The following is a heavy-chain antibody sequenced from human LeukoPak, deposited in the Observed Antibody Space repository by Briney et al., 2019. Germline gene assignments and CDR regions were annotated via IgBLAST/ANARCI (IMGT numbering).Heavy chain of an antibody. V-gene: IGHV4-34*01. CDR1: GGSFSGYY. CDR2: INHSGST. Sequence: SETLSLTCALYGGSFSGYYWSWIRQPPGKGLEWIGEINHSGSTNYNPSLKSRVTISVDTSKNQFSLKLSSVTAADTAVYYCARGSGWNYYYYYMDVWGKGTTVTVSS. J-gene: IGHJ6*03. D-gene: IGHD6-19*01. CDR3: ARGSGWNYYYYYMDV.